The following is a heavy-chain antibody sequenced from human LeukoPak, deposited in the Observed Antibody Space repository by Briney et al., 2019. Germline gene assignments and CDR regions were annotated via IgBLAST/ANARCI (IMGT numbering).Heavy chain of an antibody. CDR1: GFTFSSYS. D-gene: IGHD5-12*01. Sequence: GGSLRLSCAASGFTFSSYSMNWVRPAPGKGLEWVSSISSSSSYIYYADSVKGRFTISRDNAKNSLYLQMNSLRAEDTAVYYCARDPPGEWLPMGGGDIWGQGTMVTVSS. CDR3: ARDPPGEWLPMGGGDI. V-gene: IGHV3-21*01. CDR2: ISSSSSYI. J-gene: IGHJ3*02.